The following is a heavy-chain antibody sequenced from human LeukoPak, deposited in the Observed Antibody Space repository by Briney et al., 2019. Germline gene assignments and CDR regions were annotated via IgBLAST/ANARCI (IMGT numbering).Heavy chain of an antibody. D-gene: IGHD3-3*01. V-gene: IGHV3-74*01. CDR2: INSDGSRT. CDR3: AKVGFSEMEWLLYSDH. CDR1: GFTFSTYW. Sequence: GGSLRLSCAASGFTFSTYWMHWVRQAPGKGLVWVSRINSDGSRTSYADSVKGRFTISRDNSKNTLYLQMISLRAEDTAVYYCAKVGFSEMEWLLYSDHWGQGTLVTVSS. J-gene: IGHJ4*02.